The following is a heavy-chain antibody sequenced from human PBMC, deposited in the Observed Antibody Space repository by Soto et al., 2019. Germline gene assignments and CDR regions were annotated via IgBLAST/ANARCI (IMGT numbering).Heavy chain of an antibody. CDR1: GFTFSNYG. J-gene: IGHJ6*02. D-gene: IGHD3-10*01. CDR2: IWYDGSNK. V-gene: IGHV3-33*01. Sequence: QVQLVDSGGGVVQPGRSLKLSCTASGFTFSNYGMHWVRQAPGKGLEWVAVIWYDGSNKYYADSVKGRFTISRDNSKNTLYLQMNSLRAEDTAVYYCARGRESQYYGMDVWGQGTTVTVS. CDR3: ARGRESQYYGMDV.